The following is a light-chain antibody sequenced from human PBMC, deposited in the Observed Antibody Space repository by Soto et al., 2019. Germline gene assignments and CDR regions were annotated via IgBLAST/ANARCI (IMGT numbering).Light chain of an antibody. J-gene: IGLJ1*01. Sequence: QSALTQPPSVSGSPGQSVTISCTGTSSDVGGYSRVSWYQQPPGTAPKLVIYEVIHRPSGVPARFSGSKSGNTASLTISGLQAEDEADYYCYSYTSSSTYVFGTGTKLTVL. CDR2: EVI. CDR3: YSYTSSSTYV. V-gene: IGLV2-18*02. CDR1: SSDVGGYSR.